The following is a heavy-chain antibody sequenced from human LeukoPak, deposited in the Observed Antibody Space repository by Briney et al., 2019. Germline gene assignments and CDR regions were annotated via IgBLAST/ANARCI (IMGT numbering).Heavy chain of an antibody. D-gene: IGHD1-26*01. CDR2: ISSSSGSTI. CDR1: GFTFSDYF. V-gene: IGHV3-11*01. CDR3: ARGKTGSGSYYLGEFDY. Sequence: PGGSLRLSCAASGFTFSDYFMSWIRQAPGKGLEWVSYISSSSGSTINYADSVKGRFTISRDNAKNSLYLQMNSLRAEDTAVYYCARGKTGSGSYYLGEFDYWGQGTLVTVSS. J-gene: IGHJ4*02.